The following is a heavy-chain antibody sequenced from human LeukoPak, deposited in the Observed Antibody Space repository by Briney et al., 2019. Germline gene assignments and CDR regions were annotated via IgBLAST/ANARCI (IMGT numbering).Heavy chain of an antibody. CDR3: ARDRYGGNSWFGAFDI. J-gene: IGHJ3*02. D-gene: IGHD4-23*01. CDR1: GFIFNNYA. CDR2: INGNGGNT. Sequence: GGSLRLSCVASGFIFNNYAMSWVRQAPGKGLEWVSEINGNGGNTYYADSVKGRFTISRDNSKNTLYLQMNSLRAEDTAVYYCARDRYGGNSWFGAFDIWGQGTMVTVSS. V-gene: IGHV3-23*01.